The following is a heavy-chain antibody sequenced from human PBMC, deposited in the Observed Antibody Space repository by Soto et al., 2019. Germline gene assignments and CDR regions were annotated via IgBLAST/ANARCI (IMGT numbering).Heavy chain of an antibody. J-gene: IGHJ6*01. V-gene: IGHV3-30-3*01. CDR3: ARETSGGWYSCYNGMDV. D-gene: IGHD6-19*01. CDR1: GFTFSSYA. CDR2: ISYDGSNK. Sequence: PGGSLRLSCAASGFTFSSYAMHWVRQAPGKGLERVAVISYDGSNKYYADSVKGRFTISRDNPKNTLYLQMNSLRAEDTAVYYCARETSGGWYSCYNGMDVLGQGTTVTVST.